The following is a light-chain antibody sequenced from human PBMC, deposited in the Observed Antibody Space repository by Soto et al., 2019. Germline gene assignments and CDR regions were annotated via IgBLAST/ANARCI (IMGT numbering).Light chain of an antibody. V-gene: IGLV1-40*01. J-gene: IGLJ2*01. CDR3: QSSDNSLSGSRFDGGTTV. Sequence: QSVLTQPPSVSGAPGQRVTISCSGSSSNIGAGYDVYWYRQLPGTAPKLLIYANSRRPSGVPDRFSGSKSGTSASLAITGLQAEDEADYYCQSSDNSLSGSRFDGGTTVFGGGTKVTVL. CDR2: ANS. CDR1: SSNIGAGYD.